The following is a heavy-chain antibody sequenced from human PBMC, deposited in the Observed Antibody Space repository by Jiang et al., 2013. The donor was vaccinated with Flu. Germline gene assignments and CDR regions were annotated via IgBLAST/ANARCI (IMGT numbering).Heavy chain of an antibody. CDR3: ARVIELVVHYYMDV. Sequence: LLKPSETLSLTCAVSGDSFSGYYWSWIRQPPGKRLEWIGEINHSGSTDYNPSLKSRVTISLDTSKNQFSLKLSSVTAADTAVYYCARVIELVVHYYMDVWDKGTTVTVSS. CDR1: GDSFSGYY. CDR2: INHSGST. D-gene: IGHD6-6*01. V-gene: IGHV4-34*01. J-gene: IGHJ6*03.